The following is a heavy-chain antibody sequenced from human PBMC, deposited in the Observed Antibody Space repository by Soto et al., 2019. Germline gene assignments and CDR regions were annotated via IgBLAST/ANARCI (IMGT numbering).Heavy chain of an antibody. V-gene: IGHV4-59*08. CDR3: AGRHRNWFVP. Sequence: QVQLQESGPGLVKPSETLSLTCTVSGGSISSYYWSWIRQPPGKGLEWIGYIYYSGSTNYNPSLKSWFTKSVATTTWPCTLMLGSVPAADTAVYYWAGRHRNWFVPWGPGTLVPVSS. J-gene: IGHJ5*02. CDR2: IYYSGST. CDR1: GGSISSYY. D-gene: IGHD3-16*02.